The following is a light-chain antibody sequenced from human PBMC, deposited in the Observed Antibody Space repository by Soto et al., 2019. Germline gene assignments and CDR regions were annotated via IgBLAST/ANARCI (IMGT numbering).Light chain of an antibody. Sequence: QSVLTQPASVSGSPGQSITISCTGTSSDVGGYNYVSWYQQHPGKAPKLMIYDVSNRPSGVSNRFSGSKSGNTASLTISGLQAEDEADYYCSSYTSRTVLFGGGTKLTVL. CDR2: DVS. J-gene: IGLJ2*01. V-gene: IGLV2-14*01. CDR3: SSYTSRTVL. CDR1: SSDVGGYNY.